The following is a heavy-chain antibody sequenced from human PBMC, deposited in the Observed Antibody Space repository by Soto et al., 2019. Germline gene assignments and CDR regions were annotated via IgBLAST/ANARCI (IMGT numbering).Heavy chain of an antibody. CDR2: IKQDGSEK. CDR1: GFTFSSYW. CDR3: ARDGIWFGELPPDY. D-gene: IGHD3-10*01. J-gene: IGHJ4*02. Sequence: EVQLVESGGGLVQPGGSLRLSCAASGFTFSSYWMSWVRQAPGKGLEWVANIKQDGSEKYYVDSVKGRFTISRDNAKNSLYLQMNSLRAEDTAVYYCARDGIWFGELPPDYWGQGTLVTVSS. V-gene: IGHV3-7*01.